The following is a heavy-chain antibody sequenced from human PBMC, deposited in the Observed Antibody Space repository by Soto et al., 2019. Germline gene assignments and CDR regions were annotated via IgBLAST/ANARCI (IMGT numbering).Heavy chain of an antibody. CDR3: ARDVVVVAATRSTYYYYYMDV. V-gene: IGHV3-48*01. D-gene: IGHD2-15*01. CDR1: GFTFSSYS. J-gene: IGHJ6*03. CDR2: ISSSSSTI. Sequence: EVQLVESGGGLVQPGGSLRLSCAASGFTFSSYSMNWVRQAPGKGLEWVSYISSSSSTIYYADSVKGRFTISRDNAKNSLYLQMNSLRAEETAVYYCARDVVVVAATRSTYYYYYMDVWGKGTTVTVSS.